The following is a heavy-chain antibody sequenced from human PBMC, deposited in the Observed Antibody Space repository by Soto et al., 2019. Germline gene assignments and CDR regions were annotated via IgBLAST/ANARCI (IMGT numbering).Heavy chain of an antibody. CDR2: IGASGDIT. D-gene: IGHD2-21*02. CDR1: GFSFTNFA. J-gene: IGHJ4*02. Sequence: GGSLRLSCAACGFSFTNFAMSWARQAPGKGLEWVAGIGASGDITWYADSVKGRLSISRDNSKNTLYLQLNSLRFEDTAVYYCAKDDFTDRGDDYFDYWGPGTLVTVSS. V-gene: IGHV3-23*01. CDR3: AKDDFTDRGDDYFDY.